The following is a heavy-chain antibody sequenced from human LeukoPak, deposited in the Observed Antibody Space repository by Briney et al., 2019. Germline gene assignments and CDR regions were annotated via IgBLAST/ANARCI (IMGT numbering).Heavy chain of an antibody. V-gene: IGHV1-69*01. CDR1: GGTFSSYA. J-gene: IGHJ6*02. Sequence: GASVKVSCKASGGTFSSYAISWVRQAPGQGLEWMGGIIPIFGTANYAQKFQGRVTITADESTSTAYMELSSLRSEDTAVYYCARGGTQNYYYYGMDVWGQGTTVTVSS. CDR3: ARGGTQNYYYYGMDV. CDR2: IIPIFGTA.